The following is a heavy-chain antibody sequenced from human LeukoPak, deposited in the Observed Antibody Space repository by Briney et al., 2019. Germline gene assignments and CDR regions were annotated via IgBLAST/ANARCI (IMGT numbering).Heavy chain of an antibody. V-gene: IGHV3-7*01. D-gene: IGHD3-10*01. Sequence: GGSLRLSCAASGFTFSSYWMSWVRQAPGKGLEWVANIKQDGSEKYYVDSVKGRFTISRDNAKNSLYLQMNSLRAEDTAVYYCARVWFGELPPPDYWGQGTLVTVSS. J-gene: IGHJ4*02. CDR2: IKQDGSEK. CDR1: GFTFSSYW. CDR3: ARVWFGELPPPDY.